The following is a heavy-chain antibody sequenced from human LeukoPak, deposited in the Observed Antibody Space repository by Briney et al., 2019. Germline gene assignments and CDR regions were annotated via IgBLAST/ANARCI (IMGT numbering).Heavy chain of an antibody. Sequence: SETLSLTCAVYGGSFSGYYWSWIRQPPGKGLEWIGEINHSGSTNYNPSLKSRVTISVDTSKNQFSLKLSSVTAADTAVYYCARAFAGTFDPWGQGTLVTVSP. CDR3: ARAFAGTFDP. CDR1: GGSFSGYY. CDR2: INHSGST. J-gene: IGHJ5*02. D-gene: IGHD1-1*01. V-gene: IGHV4-34*01.